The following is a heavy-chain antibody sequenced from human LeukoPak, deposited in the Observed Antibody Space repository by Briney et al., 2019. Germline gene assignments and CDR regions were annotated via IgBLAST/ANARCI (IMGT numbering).Heavy chain of an antibody. Sequence: ASVKVSCTASGYTFTGYYMHWVRQAPGQGLEWMGWINPNSGGTNYAQKFQGRVTMTRDTSISTAYMELSRLRSDDTAVYYCARGFYSSTSCYGCGNWFDPWGQGTLVTVSS. CDR2: INPNSGGT. D-gene: IGHD2-2*01. CDR1: GYTFTGYY. J-gene: IGHJ5*02. CDR3: ARGFYSSTSCYGCGNWFDP. V-gene: IGHV1-2*02.